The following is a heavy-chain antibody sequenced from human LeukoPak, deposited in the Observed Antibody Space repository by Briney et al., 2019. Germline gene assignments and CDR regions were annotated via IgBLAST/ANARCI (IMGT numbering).Heavy chain of an antibody. J-gene: IGHJ4*02. D-gene: IGHD6-13*01. CDR2: ISGSGDRT. V-gene: IGHV3-23*01. CDR3: ARDQGTSAAGGAKGRFVN. Sequence: PGGSLRLSCAASGFTFGSYAMNWVRQAPGKGLEWVSTISGSGDRTYYADSVKGRFTISRDNSKNTLYLQMNSLRAEDTAVYYCARDQGTSAAGGAKGRFVNWGQGTPVTVSS. CDR1: GFTFGSYA.